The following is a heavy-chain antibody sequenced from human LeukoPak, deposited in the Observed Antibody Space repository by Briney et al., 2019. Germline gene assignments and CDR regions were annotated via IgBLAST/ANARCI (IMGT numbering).Heavy chain of an antibody. CDR3: ARRYGDYANWFDP. D-gene: IGHD4-17*01. J-gene: IGHJ5*02. Sequence: ASVKVSCEASGYTFTGYYMHWVRQAPGQGLEWMGWINPNSGGTNYAQKFQGRVTMTRDTSISTAYMELSRLRSDDTAVYYCARRYGDYANWFDPWGQGTLVTVSS. CDR2: INPNSGGT. V-gene: IGHV1-2*02. CDR1: GYTFTGYY.